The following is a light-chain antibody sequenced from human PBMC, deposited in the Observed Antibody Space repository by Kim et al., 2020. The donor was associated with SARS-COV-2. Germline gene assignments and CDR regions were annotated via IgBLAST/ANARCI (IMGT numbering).Light chain of an antibody. J-gene: IGKJ5*01. CDR2: GAS. CDR3: LQHSTYPIT. V-gene: IGKV1-17*01. Sequence: ASVGDEVTLTCRASQDIRNDLGWYQQNPGRAPKRLIYGASSLKSGVPSRFSGSGSGTEFTLTISSVQPEDFATYFCLQHSTYPITFGQGTRLEIK. CDR1: QDIRND.